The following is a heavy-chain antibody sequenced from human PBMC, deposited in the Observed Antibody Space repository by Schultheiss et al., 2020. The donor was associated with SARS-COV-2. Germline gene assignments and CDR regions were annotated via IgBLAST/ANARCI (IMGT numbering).Heavy chain of an antibody. CDR2: IKSKTDGGTT. Sequence: GESLKISCAASGFTFSNAWMSWVRQAPGKGLEWVGRIKSKTDGGTTDYAAPVKGRFTISRDDSKNTLYLQMNSLKTEDTAVYYCTTGGQWLARGDDYWGQGTLVTVSS. D-gene: IGHD6-19*01. J-gene: IGHJ4*02. CDR1: GFTFSNAW. CDR3: TTGGQWLARGDDY. V-gene: IGHV3-15*01.